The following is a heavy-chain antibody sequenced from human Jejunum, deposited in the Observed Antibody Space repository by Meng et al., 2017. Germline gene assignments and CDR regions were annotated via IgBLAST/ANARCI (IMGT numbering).Heavy chain of an antibody. Sequence: QGQLQRWRAGLLKPSETLSLTCAVNGGSFGTYYWTWFRQSPEKGLEWIGEINRSGSTSSNPSLKSRVAISMDTSKNQFFLRLDSVTAADTAVYYCVRGNNYVWGMIPWGQGTLVTVSS. V-gene: IGHV4-34*01. D-gene: IGHD3-16*01. CDR2: INRSGST. CDR3: VRGNNYVWGMIP. CDR1: GGSFGTYY. J-gene: IGHJ5*02.